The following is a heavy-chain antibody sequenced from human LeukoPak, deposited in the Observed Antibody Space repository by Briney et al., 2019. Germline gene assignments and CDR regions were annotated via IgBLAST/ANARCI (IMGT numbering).Heavy chain of an antibody. CDR1: GGSISSYY. D-gene: IGHD2-21*02. CDR2: IYYSGST. CDR3: ARVGTYCGGDCYPEYYFDY. V-gene: IGHV4-59*01. Sequence: SETLSLTCSVSGGSISSYYWSWIRQPPGKGLEWIGYIYYSGSTNYNPSLKSRVTISVDTSKNQFSLKLSPVTAADTAVYYCARVGTYCGGDCYPEYYFDYWGQGTLVTVSS. J-gene: IGHJ4*02.